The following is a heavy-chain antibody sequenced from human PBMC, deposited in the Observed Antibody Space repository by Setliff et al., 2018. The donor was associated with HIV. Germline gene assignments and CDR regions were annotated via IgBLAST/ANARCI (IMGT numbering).Heavy chain of an antibody. J-gene: IGHJ4*02. Sequence: GGSLRLSCAASGFTFSSYEMNWVRQAPGKGLEWASSISGSGGSTNYEDSVKGRFTISRDNSKNTLYLQMNSLRVEDTAVYYCARLGELSSFDYWGQGTLVTVSS. CDR2: ISGSGGST. CDR3: ARLGELSSFDY. V-gene: IGHV3-23*01. D-gene: IGHD3-16*02. CDR1: GFTFSSYE.